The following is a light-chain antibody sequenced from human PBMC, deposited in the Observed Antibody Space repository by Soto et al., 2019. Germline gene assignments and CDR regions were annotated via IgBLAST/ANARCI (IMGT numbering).Light chain of an antibody. Sequence: QSALTQPASVSGSPGQSITISCTGTSSDVGGYNYVSWYQQHPGKAPKLMIYDVSNRPSGVSNRFSGSKSGNTASLTLSGLQADDEADYYCSSYTSSSTPVVFGGGTKLTVL. CDR1: SSDVGGYNY. V-gene: IGLV2-14*01. CDR3: SSYTSSSTPVV. J-gene: IGLJ2*01. CDR2: DVS.